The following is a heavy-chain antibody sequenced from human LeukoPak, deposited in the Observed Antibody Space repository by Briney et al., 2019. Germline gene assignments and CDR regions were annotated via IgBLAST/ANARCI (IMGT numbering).Heavy chain of an antibody. CDR1: GGSISTSNYY. J-gene: IGHJ4*02. CDR3: ARYTYGSSNFDY. CDR2: IYYSGST. Sequence: SETLSLTCTVSGGSISTSNYYWGWIRQPPGKGLEWIGSIYYSGSTYYNPSLKSRVTISVDTSKNQFSLKLSSVTAADTAVYYCARYTYGSSNFDYWGQGTLVAVSS. D-gene: IGHD5-18*01. V-gene: IGHV4-39*01.